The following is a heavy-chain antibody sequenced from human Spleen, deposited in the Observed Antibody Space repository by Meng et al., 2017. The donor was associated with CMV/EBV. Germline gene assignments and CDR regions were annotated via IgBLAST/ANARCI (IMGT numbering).Heavy chain of an antibody. J-gene: IGHJ2*01. CDR2: IYTSGST. Sequence: QVQLQEAGPGLVKPSETLSLTCTVSGGSIRSYYWSWIRQPAGKGLEWIGRIYTSGSTNYNPSLKSRVTMSVDTSKNQFSLKLSSVTAADTAVYYCARESIRVAGSYWYFDLWGRGTLVTVSS. D-gene: IGHD6-19*01. V-gene: IGHV4-4*07. CDR3: ARESIRVAGSYWYFDL. CDR1: GGSIRSYY.